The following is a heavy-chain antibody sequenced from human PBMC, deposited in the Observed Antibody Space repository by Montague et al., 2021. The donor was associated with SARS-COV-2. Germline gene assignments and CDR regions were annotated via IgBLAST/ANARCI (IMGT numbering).Heavy chain of an antibody. CDR1: GGSFSGYY. CDR2: INNSGST. J-gene: IGHJ4*02. V-gene: IGHV4-34*01. CDR3: ARGTKRVSTYDYDSSGYASDY. D-gene: IGHD3-22*01. Sequence: SETLSLTCAVYGGSFSGYYWSWIRQPPGKGLEWIGEINNSGSTKYNPSLKSRVTISVDTSKNQFSLKLSSVTVADTAVYYCARGTKRVSTYDYDSSGYASDYWGQGTLVNVSS.